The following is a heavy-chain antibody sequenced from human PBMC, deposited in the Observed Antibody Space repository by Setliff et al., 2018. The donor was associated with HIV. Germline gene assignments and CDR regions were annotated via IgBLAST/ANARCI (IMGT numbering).Heavy chain of an antibody. CDR1: GGSISTYY. CDR3: ARDGPMGRFDY. V-gene: IGHV4-59*01. J-gene: IGHJ4*02. D-gene: IGHD3-16*01. Sequence: SETLSLTCTVSGGSISTYYWTWIRRPPGKGLEWIGYIYYSGGTHYNPSLKSRITISIDMSKNQFSLRRRSVTAADTAVYYCARDGPMGRFDYWGQGALVTVSS. CDR2: IYYSGGT.